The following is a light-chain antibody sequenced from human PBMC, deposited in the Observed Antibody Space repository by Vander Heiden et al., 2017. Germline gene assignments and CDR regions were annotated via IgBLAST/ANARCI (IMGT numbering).Light chain of an antibody. J-gene: IGLJ2*01. V-gene: IGLV1-47*01. CDR3: AAWDDSMSGRV. Sequence: QSVLPQPPSASGTPGPRVTISCSGSSSNIGSNYVYWYQQLTVTAPKLLIYRNNQRPSGGPDRFSGSKSGTSASMAISGLRAEEEADYYCAAWDDSMSGRVFGGGTKLTVL. CDR2: RNN. CDR1: SSNIGSNY.